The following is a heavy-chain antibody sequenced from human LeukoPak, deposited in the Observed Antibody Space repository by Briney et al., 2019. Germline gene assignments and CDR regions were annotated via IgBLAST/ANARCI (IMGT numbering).Heavy chain of an antibody. J-gene: IGHJ4*02. CDR1: GYIFTSYG. Sequence: GRSRRLSCVASGYIFTSYGLHWVRQAPGKGLEWVAVIWYDGSRQYYADSVKGRFTISRDDSKNTLYLQMNSLRVEDTAVYYCPREPGTWRFDSWGQGTLVTVSS. V-gene: IGHV3-33*01. CDR3: PREPGTWRFDS. CDR2: IWYDGSRQ. D-gene: IGHD1-14*01.